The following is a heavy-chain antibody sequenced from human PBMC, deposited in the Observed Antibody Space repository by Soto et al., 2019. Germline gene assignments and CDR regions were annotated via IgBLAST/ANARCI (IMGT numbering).Heavy chain of an antibody. D-gene: IGHD3-10*01. CDR1: GFTFGDYA. Sequence: PGGSLRLSCTASGFTFGDYAMSWFRQAPGKGLEWVGFIRSKAYGGTTEYAASVKGRFTISRDDSKSIAYLQMNSLKTEDTAVYYCTRRSGAYYYGSGSSFIYYYHGMDVWGQGTTVTVSS. V-gene: IGHV3-49*03. CDR3: TRRSGAYYYGSGSSFIYYYHGMDV. CDR2: IRSKAYGGTT. J-gene: IGHJ6*02.